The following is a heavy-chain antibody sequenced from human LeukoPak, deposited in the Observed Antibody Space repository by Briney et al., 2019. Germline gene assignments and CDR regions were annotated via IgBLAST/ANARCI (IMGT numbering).Heavy chain of an antibody. CDR2: ISSSGSTI. CDR1: GFTFSDYY. Sequence: GGSLRLSCAASGFTFSDYYMSWIRQAPGKGLEWVPYISSSGSTIYYADSVKGRFTISRDNAKNSLYLQMNSLRAEDTAVYYCARASYSYGYWYFDLWGRGTLVTVSS. V-gene: IGHV3-11*01. D-gene: IGHD5-18*01. CDR3: ARASYSYGYWYFDL. J-gene: IGHJ2*01.